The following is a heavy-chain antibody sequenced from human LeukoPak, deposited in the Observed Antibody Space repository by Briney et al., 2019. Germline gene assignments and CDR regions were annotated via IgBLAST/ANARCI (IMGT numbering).Heavy chain of an antibody. J-gene: IGHJ4*02. CDR2: IRYDGSNK. Sequence: PGGSLRLSCVVSGFTFSNYWMSWVRQAPGKGLEWVAFIRYDGSNKYYADSVKGRFTISRDNSKNTLYLQMNSLRAEDTAVYYCAKDLTMVRGARPGGYWGQGTLVTVSS. CDR1: GFTFSNYW. D-gene: IGHD3-10*01. V-gene: IGHV3-30*02. CDR3: AKDLTMVRGARPGGY.